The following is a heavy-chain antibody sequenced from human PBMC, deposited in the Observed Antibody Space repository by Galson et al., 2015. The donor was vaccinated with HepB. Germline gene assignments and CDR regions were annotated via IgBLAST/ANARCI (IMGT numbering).Heavy chain of an antibody. CDR1: GGSISSSSYY. CDR3: ARGGRNVDTAMVTVLPVDY. Sequence: LSLTCTVSGGSISSSSYYWGWIRQPPGKGLEWIGSIYYSGGTYYNPSLKSRVTISVDTSKNQFSLKLSSVTAADTAVYYCARGGRNVDTAMVTVLPVDYWGQGTLVTVSS. V-gene: IGHV4-39*07. J-gene: IGHJ4*02. D-gene: IGHD5-18*01. CDR2: IYYSGGT.